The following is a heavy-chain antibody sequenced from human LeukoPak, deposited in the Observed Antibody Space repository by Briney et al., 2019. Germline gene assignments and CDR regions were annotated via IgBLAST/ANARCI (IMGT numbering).Heavy chain of an antibody. CDR3: ARDLLGNSGSYLRHPNGPPFDY. CDR1: GFTFSSYW. Sequence: PGGSLRLSCAASGFTFSSYWMHWVRQAPGKGLVWVSRINSDGSNTSYADSVKGRFTISRDNAKNTLYLQMNSLRAEDTAVYYCARDLLGNSGSYLRHPNGPPFDYWGQGTLVTVSS. V-gene: IGHV3-74*01. J-gene: IGHJ4*02. D-gene: IGHD1-26*01. CDR2: INSDGSNT.